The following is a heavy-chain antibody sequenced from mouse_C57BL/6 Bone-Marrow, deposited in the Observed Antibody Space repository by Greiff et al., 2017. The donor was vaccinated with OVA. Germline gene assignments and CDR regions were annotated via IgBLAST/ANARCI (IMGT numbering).Heavy chain of an antibody. D-gene: IGHD2-4*01. Sequence: EVMLVESEGGLVQPGSSMKLSCTASGFTFSDYYMAWVRQVPEKGLEWVANINYDGSSTYYLDSLKSRFIISRDNAKNILYLQMSSLKSEDTATYYCARDHYDLLYFDYWGQGTTLTVSS. CDR3: ARDHYDLLYFDY. CDR1: GFTFSDYY. V-gene: IGHV5-16*01. CDR2: INYDGSST. J-gene: IGHJ2*01.